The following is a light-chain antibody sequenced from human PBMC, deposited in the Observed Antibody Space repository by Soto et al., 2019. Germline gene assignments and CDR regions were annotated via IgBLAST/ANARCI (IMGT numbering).Light chain of an antibody. CDR2: DAS. CDR1: QSVRSNY. Sequence: EIVLTQSPDTLSLSPGERATLSCRASQSVRSNYLAWYQQKHGQAPRFLIYDASSRATGIPDRFSGSGSGTDFTLTISRLEPEDVDVYYCQQYGSSPLPFGGGNKVEIK. V-gene: IGKV3-20*01. J-gene: IGKJ4*01. CDR3: QQYGSSPLP.